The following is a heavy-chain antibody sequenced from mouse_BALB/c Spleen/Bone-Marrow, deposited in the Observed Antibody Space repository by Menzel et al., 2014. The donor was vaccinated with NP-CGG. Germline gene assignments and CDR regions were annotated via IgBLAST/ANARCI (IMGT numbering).Heavy chain of an antibody. CDR1: GFTFSSFG. V-gene: IGHV5-17*02. Sequence: EVQRVESGGGLVQPGGSRKPSCAASGFTFSSFGMHWVRQAPEKGLEWVAYISSGSSTIYYADTVKGRFTISRDNPKNTLFLQMTSLRSEDTAMYYCARGGKGYAMDYWGQGTSVTVSS. J-gene: IGHJ4*01. D-gene: IGHD1-1*02. CDR3: ARGGKGYAMDY. CDR2: ISSGSSTI.